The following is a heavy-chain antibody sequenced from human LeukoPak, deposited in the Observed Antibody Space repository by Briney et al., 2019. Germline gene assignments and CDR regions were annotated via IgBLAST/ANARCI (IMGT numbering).Heavy chain of an antibody. CDR1: GVTFSSCA. Sequence: PGGSLRLSCAASGVTFSSCAMSWVRQAPGKGLEWVSAISTSGGRTFYAHSVKGRFTISRDNSKNTLYLQMNSLKAEDTAIYYCAKDPTDFDSSGQTYFDYWGQGTLVTVSS. D-gene: IGHD3-22*01. CDR3: AKDPTDFDSSGQTYFDY. V-gene: IGHV3-23*01. CDR2: ISTSGGRT. J-gene: IGHJ4*02.